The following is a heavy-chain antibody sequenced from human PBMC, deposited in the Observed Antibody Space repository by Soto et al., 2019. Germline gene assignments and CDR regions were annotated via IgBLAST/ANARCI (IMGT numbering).Heavy chain of an antibody. CDR1: GGSISSYY. CDR2: IYYSGST. J-gene: IGHJ5*02. D-gene: IGHD6-19*01. Sequence: SETLSLTCTVSGGSISSYYWSWIRQPPGKGLEWIGYIYYSGSTNYNPSLKSRVTISVDTSKNQFSLKLSSVTAADTAVYYCAREVDSSGWYGAWFDPWGQGTLVTVSS. CDR3: AREVDSSGWYGAWFDP. V-gene: IGHV4-59*01.